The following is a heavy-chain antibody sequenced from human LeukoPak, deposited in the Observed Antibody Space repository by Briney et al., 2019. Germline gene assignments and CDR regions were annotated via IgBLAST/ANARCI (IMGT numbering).Heavy chain of an antibody. V-gene: IGHV5-51*01. CDR2: IHPGDSDT. J-gene: IGHJ6*02. Sequence: GESLKISCKGSGYSFTSYWIGWVRQMPGKGLEWMGIIHPGDSDTRYSPSFQGQVTISADKSISTAYLQWSSLKASDTAMYFCARHVYTTVRGVIRTNYYGMDVWGQGTTVTVSS. CDR1: GYSFTSYW. D-gene: IGHD3-10*01. CDR3: ARHVYTTVRGVIRTNYYGMDV.